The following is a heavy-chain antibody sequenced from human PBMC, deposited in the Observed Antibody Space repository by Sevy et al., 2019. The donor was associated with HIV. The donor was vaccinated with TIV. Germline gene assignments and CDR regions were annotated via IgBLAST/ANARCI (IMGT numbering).Heavy chain of an antibody. V-gene: IGHV1-2*02. CDR1: GYTFTGYY. Sequence: ASVKVSCKASGYTFTGYYMHWVRQAPGQGLEWTGWINPNSGGTNYAQKFQGRVTMTRDTSISTAYMELSRLRSDDTAVYYCASSDDYSNYYYYGMDVWCQGTTVTVSS. CDR3: ASSDDYSNYYYYGMDV. D-gene: IGHD4-4*01. J-gene: IGHJ6*02. CDR2: INPNSGGT.